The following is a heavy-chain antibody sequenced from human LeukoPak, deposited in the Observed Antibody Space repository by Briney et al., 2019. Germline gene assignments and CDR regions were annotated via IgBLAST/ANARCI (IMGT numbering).Heavy chain of an antibody. Sequence: SETLSLTCTVSGGSISSYYWSWIRQPPGKGLEWIGHIYYSGSTNYNPSLKSRVTISVDTSKNQFSLKLSSVTAADTAVYYCARVDSSSSDAFDIWGQGTMVTVSS. V-gene: IGHV4-59*01. CDR2: IYYSGST. CDR1: GGSISSYY. D-gene: IGHD6-6*01. J-gene: IGHJ3*02. CDR3: ARVDSSSSDAFDI.